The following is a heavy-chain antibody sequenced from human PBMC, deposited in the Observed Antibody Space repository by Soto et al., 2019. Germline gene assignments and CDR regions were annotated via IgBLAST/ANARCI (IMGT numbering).Heavy chain of an antibody. J-gene: IGHJ5*02. CDR2: IHITGST. CDR1: GRSVRNYS. V-gene: IGHV4-4*07. Sequence: SETLSLTCIVSGRSVRNYSWSWIRQPAGKGLEWIGRIHITGSTSYNPSLKSRVTMSLDTSKNQFSLRLNSVTAAGTAVYYCARDDYYNTNSWFDPWGQGTLVTVSS. D-gene: IGHD3-10*01. CDR3: ARDDYYNTNSWFDP.